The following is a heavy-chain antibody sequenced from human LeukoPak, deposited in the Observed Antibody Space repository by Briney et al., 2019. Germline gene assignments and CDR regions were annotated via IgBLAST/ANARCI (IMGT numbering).Heavy chain of an antibody. V-gene: IGHV3-48*03. J-gene: IGHJ6*04. D-gene: IGHD3-10*02. Sequence: GGSLRLSCAASGFTFSKTWMSWVRQAPGKGLEWVSYISSSGSTIYYADSVKGRFTISRDNAKNSLYLQMNSLRAEDTAVYYCAELGITMIGGVWGKGTTVTISS. CDR2: ISSSGSTI. CDR1: GFTFSKTW. CDR3: AELGITMIGGV.